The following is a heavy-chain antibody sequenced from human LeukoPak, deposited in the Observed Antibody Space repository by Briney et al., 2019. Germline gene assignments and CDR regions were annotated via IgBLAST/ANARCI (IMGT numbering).Heavy chain of an antibody. D-gene: IGHD1-1*01. CDR2: VGRSGVDT. J-gene: IGHJ4*02. CDR3: VKHSGGVYGNSDS. Sequence: GGSLRLSCVAPGFTFSSYAVSWFRQPPGKGLEWVSTVGRSGVDTYYADSVRGRFTISKDSSKNTLQMNSLSAEDTAIYYCVKHSGGVYGNSDSWGQGILVTVSS. CDR1: GFTFSSYA. V-gene: IGHV3-23*01.